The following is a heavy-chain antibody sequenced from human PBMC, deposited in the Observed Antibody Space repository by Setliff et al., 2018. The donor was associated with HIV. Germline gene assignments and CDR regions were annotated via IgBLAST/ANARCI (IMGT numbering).Heavy chain of an antibody. CDR2: INHSGST. J-gene: IGHJ4*02. CDR3: ARAIAAAGIAPFDY. Sequence: PSETLSLTCAVYGGSLNDYYWSWIRLPPGKGLEWIGEINHSGSTNYNPSLKSRVTISVDTSKNQFSLNLSSVTAADTAVYYCARAIAAAGIAPFDYWGQGTLVTVSS. CDR1: GGSLNDYY. D-gene: IGHD6-13*01. V-gene: IGHV4-34*01.